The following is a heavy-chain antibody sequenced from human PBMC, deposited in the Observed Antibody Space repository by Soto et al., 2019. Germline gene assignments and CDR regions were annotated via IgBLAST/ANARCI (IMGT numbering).Heavy chain of an antibody. CDR1: SGSISSSNW. V-gene: IGHV4-4*02. CDR3: ARVRAAAGDYYYYYMDV. CDR2: IYHSGST. J-gene: IGHJ6*03. Sequence: QVQLQESGPGLVKPSGTLSLTCAVSSGSISSSNWWSWVRQPPGKGLEWIGEIYHSGSTNYNPSLKSRVTISVDKSKNQFCLKLSSVTAADTAVYYCARVRAAAGDYYYYYMDVWGKGTTVTVSS. D-gene: IGHD6-13*01.